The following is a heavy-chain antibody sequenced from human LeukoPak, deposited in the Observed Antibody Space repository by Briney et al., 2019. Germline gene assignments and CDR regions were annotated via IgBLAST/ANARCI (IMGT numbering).Heavy chain of an antibody. J-gene: IGHJ4*02. CDR2: IIPIFGTA. CDR1: GGTFSSYA. CDR3: ARNRNIRGPREPFAY. D-gene: IGHD1-14*01. V-gene: IGHV1-69*06. Sequence: SVKVSCKASGGTFSSYAISWVRQAPGQGLEWMGGIIPIFGTANYAQKFQGRVTITADKSTSTAYMGLSSLRSEDTAVYYCARNRNIRGPREPFAYWGQGTLVTVSS.